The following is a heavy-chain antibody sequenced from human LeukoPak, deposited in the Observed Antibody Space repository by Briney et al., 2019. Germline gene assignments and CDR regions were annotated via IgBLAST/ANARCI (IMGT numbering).Heavy chain of an antibody. CDR1: GFTFSGSA. V-gene: IGHV3-73*01. J-gene: IGHJ4*02. D-gene: IGHD3-10*01. CDR2: IRGKANSYAT. CDR3: TSRYYYGSGSFGY. Sequence: GGSLRLSCAASGFTFSGSAMHWVRQASGKGLEWVGRIRGKANSYATAYAASVKGRFTISRDDSKNTAYLQMNSLKTEDTAVYYCTSRYYYGSGSFGYWGQGTLVTVSS.